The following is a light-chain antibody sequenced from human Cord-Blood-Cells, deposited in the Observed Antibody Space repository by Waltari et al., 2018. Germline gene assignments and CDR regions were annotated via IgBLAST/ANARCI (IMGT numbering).Light chain of an antibody. Sequence: QSALTPPPCASGPPRQPLTTSCPGPGSAIRRYTAVPWYQQHPGKAPKLMIYEVSQRPSGVPDRFAGSKSGNTASLTVAGLQAEDETDYYCSSYAGSNNYVFGTGTKVTVL. CDR1: GSAIRRYTA. J-gene: IGLJ1*01. CDR2: EVS. CDR3: SSYAGSNNYV. V-gene: IGLV2-8*01.